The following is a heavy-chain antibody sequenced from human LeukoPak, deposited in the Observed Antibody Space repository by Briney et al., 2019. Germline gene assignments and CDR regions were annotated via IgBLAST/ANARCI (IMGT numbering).Heavy chain of an antibody. CDR1: GFTFSNAW. CDR3: AKGPPFGTRWFDP. Sequence: GGSLRLSCAASGFTFSNAWMSWVRQAPGKGLEWVSAISGSGGSTYYADSVKGRFTISRDNSKNTLYLQMNSLRAEDTAVYYCAKGPPFGTRWFDPWGQGTLVTVSS. CDR2: ISGSGGST. V-gene: IGHV3-23*01. D-gene: IGHD3-16*01. J-gene: IGHJ5*02.